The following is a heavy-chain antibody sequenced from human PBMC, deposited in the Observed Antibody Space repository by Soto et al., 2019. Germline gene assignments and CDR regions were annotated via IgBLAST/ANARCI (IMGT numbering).Heavy chain of an antibody. V-gene: IGHV4-34*01. CDR3: ARGRNLGWTYLDY. CDR2: INHSGST. J-gene: IGHJ4*02. CDR1: GGSFSGYY. D-gene: IGHD3-16*01. Sequence: QVQLQQWGAGLLKPSETLSLTCAVYGGSFSGYYWTWIRQPPGKGLEWIGEINHSGSTNYNPSLKSRVAISADTSKNQFSLKLSSVTAADTAVYYCARGRNLGWTYLDYWGQGTLVTVSS.